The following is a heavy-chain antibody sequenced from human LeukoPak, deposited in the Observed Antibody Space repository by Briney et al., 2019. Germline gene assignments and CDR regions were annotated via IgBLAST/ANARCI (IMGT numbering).Heavy chain of an antibody. D-gene: IGHD1-7*01. Sequence: SVKVSCKASGGTFSSYAISWVRQAPGQGLEWMGGIIPIFGTANYAQKFQGRVTITTDESTSTAYMELSSLRSEDMAVYYCARDNYAGANWFDPWGQGTLVTVSS. CDR2: IIPIFGTA. V-gene: IGHV1-69*05. CDR3: ARDNYAGANWFDP. J-gene: IGHJ5*02. CDR1: GGTFSSYA.